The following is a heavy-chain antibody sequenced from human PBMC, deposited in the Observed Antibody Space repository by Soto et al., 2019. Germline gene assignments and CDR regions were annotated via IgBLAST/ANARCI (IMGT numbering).Heavy chain of an antibody. Sequence: PSETLCLTCTVSGGSISSYYWSWIRQPPGKGLEWIGYMYYSGSTNYNPSLKSRVTISVDTSKNQFSLKLSSVTAADTAVYYCARGAVAGIDYWGQGTLVTVSS. V-gene: IGHV4-59*01. CDR1: GGSISSYY. D-gene: IGHD6-19*01. CDR3: ARGAVAGIDY. J-gene: IGHJ4*02. CDR2: MYYSGST.